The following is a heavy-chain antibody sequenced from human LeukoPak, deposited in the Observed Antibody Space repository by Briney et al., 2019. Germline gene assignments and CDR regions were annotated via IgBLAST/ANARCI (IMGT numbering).Heavy chain of an antibody. Sequence: ASVKVSCKASGYTFTGYYMHWVRQAPGQGLEWMGWINPNSGGTNYAQKFQGRVTMTRGTSISTAYMELSRLRSDDTAVYYCAREGGEGDDAFDIWGQGTMVTVSS. CDR1: GYTFTGYY. CDR3: AREGGEGDDAFDI. V-gene: IGHV1-2*02. J-gene: IGHJ3*02. CDR2: INPNSGGT. D-gene: IGHD3-16*01.